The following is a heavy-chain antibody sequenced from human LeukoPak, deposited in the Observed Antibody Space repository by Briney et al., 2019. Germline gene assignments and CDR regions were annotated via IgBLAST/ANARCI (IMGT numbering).Heavy chain of an antibody. Sequence: TSETPSLTCTVSGGSISSNYWSWIRQSPGKGLEWIGYIYYRGSTDYNPSLKSRVTISVDTSKNQFSLKLSSVTAADTAVYYCARQNYDEVNYYYYGLDVWGQGTTVTVSS. CDR2: IYYRGST. V-gene: IGHV4-59*08. CDR1: GGSISSNY. J-gene: IGHJ6*02. D-gene: IGHD3-3*01. CDR3: ARQNYDEVNYYYYGLDV.